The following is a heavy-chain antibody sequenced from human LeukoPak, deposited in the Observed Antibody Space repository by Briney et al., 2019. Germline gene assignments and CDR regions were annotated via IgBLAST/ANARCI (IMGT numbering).Heavy chain of an antibody. CDR2: IYPGDSDT. CDR1: GYSFINYW. CDR3: ARQIAVDSVRGEFDY. J-gene: IGHJ4*02. D-gene: IGHD3-10*01. V-gene: IGHV5-51*01. Sequence: GESLKISCQVSGYSFINYWIGWVRQMPGKGLEWMGIIYPGDSDTRYSPSFQGQVTISADKSISTAYLQWSSLKASDTAMYYCARQIAVDSVRGEFDYWGQGTLVTVSS.